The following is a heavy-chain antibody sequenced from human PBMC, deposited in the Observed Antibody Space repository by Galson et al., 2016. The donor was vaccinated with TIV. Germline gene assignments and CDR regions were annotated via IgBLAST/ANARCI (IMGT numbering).Heavy chain of an antibody. CDR3: ARVLDSSCSYGVDV. CDR2: SYSDDRA. CDR1: GFSVRSSY. J-gene: IGHJ6*02. D-gene: IGHD3/OR15-3a*01. V-gene: IGHV3-66*02. Sequence: SLRLSCAASGFSVRSSYMTWVRQAPGKGLEWVSVSYSDDRASYADSVKGRFSISRDNSNNRVFLQMNGLRPGDTATYFCARVLDSSCSYGVDVWGQGTTVTVSS.